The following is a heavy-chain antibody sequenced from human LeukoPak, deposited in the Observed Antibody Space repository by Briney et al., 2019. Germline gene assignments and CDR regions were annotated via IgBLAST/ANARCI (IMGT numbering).Heavy chain of an antibody. CDR3: ARGNIISSLDV. CDR1: GGSFSGYY. CDR2: INHSGST. J-gene: IGHJ6*04. Sequence: SETLSLTCAVYGGSFSGYYRSWIRQPPGKGLEWIGEINHSGSTNYNPSLKSRVTISVDTSKNQFSLKLSSVTAADTAVYYCARGNIISSLDVWGKGTTVTVSS. D-gene: IGHD2/OR15-2a*01. V-gene: IGHV4-34*01.